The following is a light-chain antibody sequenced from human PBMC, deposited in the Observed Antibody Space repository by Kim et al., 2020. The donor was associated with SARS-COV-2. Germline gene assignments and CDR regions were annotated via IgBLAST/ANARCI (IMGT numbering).Light chain of an antibody. CDR2: GAS. CDR1: QSVSSNY. CDR3: QQYGSSPRT. J-gene: IGKJ2*01. Sequence: EIVLTQSPGTLSLSPGERATLSCRASQSVSSNYLAWYQQKPGQAPRLLIYGASSRATGIPDRFSGSGSRTDFTLTISRLEPEDFAVYYCQQYGSSPRTFGQGTKLEI. V-gene: IGKV3-20*01.